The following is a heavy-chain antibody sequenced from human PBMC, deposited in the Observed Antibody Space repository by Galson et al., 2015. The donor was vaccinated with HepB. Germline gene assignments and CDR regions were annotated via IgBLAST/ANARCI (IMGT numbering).Heavy chain of an antibody. V-gene: IGHV3-15*01. CDR1: GFTFSNAW. Sequence: SLRLSCAVSGFTFSNAWMNWVRQAPGKGLEWIGRIKSKTDGGTTDYAAPVKGRFTISRDDSENTLYLQMNSLKTEDTAVYYCSTELRWEFNLDYWGQGTLVTVSS. J-gene: IGHJ4*02. D-gene: IGHD3-10*01. CDR3: STELRWEFNLDY. CDR2: IKSKTDGGTT.